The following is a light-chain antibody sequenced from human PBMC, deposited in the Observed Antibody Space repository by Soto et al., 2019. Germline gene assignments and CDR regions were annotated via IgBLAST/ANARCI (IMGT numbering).Light chain of an antibody. CDR3: KQHNTYLGT. J-gene: IGKJ1*01. Sequence: DIQMPQSPSTLSGSVGARVTITCRASQTISSWLAWYQQKPGKAHKLLIYRASTLESGVPSRFRGSGSGTEFTLTISSLQPDDFATYYCKQHNTYLGTVGKGNKVDIK. CDR2: RAS. CDR1: QTISSW. V-gene: IGKV1-5*03.